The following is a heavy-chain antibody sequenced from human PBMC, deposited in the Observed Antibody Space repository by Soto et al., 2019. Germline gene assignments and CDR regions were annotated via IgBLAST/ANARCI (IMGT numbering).Heavy chain of an antibody. V-gene: IGHV1-58*02. CDR2: IVVGSGNT. D-gene: IGHD1-26*01. CDR3: AAEVLVGATGYFDY. J-gene: IGHJ4*01. Sequence: SVKVSCKASGFXFTSSAMQWVRQARGQRLEWIGWIVVGSGNTNYAQKFQERVTITRDMSTSTAYMELSSLRSEDTAVYYCAAEVLVGATGYFDYWG. CDR1: GFXFTSSA.